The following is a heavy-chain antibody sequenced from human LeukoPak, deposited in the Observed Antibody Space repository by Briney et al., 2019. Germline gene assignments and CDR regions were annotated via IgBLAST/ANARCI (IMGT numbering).Heavy chain of an antibody. CDR2: FDPEDGET. J-gene: IGHJ3*02. V-gene: IGHV1-24*01. D-gene: IGHD2-2*02. CDR1: GYTLTELS. Sequence: ASVKVPCKVSGYTLTELSMHWVRQAPGKGLEWMGGFDPEDGETIYAQKFQGRVTMTEDTSTDTAYMELSSLRSEDTAVYYCATQGSRHCSSTSCYIFDAFDIWGQGTMVTVSS. CDR3: ATQGSRHCSSTSCYIFDAFDI.